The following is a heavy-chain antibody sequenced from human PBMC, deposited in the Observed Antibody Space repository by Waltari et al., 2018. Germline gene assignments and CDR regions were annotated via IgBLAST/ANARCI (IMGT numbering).Heavy chain of an antibody. CDR1: GFRFSNYW. CDR3: VRLAQRTYRSPVPGRHYYYGMDV. D-gene: IGHD3-10*01. Sequence: EEQLLESGGGLVQPGDSLRLSCAASGFRFSNYWMNWVRQAPGKGLVWVERIRNDESRITYADSVKGRFTISRDNAKNTLYLQMKRLRAEDTALYYCVRLAQRTYRSPVPGRHYYYGMDVWGQGTTVTVSS. J-gene: IGHJ6*02. V-gene: IGHV3-74*03. CDR2: IRNDESRI.